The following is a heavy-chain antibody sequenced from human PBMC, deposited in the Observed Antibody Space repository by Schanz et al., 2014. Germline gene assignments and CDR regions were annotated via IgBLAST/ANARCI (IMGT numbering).Heavy chain of an antibody. CDR1: GFTFSDYY. Sequence: QVQLEESGGGLVTPGGSLRLSCAASGFTFSDYYMSWIRQAPGKGLECISYISSRGTTIYYADSVKGRFTISRDNAENSLYLQMSSLRAEDTAVYYCASPTGYSSLNAFDVWGQGTMVSVSS. CDR2: ISSRGTTI. D-gene: IGHD6-19*01. CDR3: ASPTGYSSLNAFDV. V-gene: IGHV3-11*01. J-gene: IGHJ3*01.